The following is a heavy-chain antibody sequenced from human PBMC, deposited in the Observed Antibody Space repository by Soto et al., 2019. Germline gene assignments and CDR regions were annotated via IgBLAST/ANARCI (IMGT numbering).Heavy chain of an antibody. Sequence: QVQLVESGGGLVKPGGSLRLSCEASGFTFSHTYMSWIRQAPGKGPELLSDISPSSTDTNYAGSVKGRFTISRDNAKNSLYLQMNSLRVEDTAVYYCTRDPRGGDCWGQGTLVTVSS. D-gene: IGHD1-26*01. J-gene: IGHJ4*02. CDR2: ISPSSTDT. V-gene: IGHV3-11*05. CDR3: TRDPRGGDC. CDR1: GFTFSHTY.